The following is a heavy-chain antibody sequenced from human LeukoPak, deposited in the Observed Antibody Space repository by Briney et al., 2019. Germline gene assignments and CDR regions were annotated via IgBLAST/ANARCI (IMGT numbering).Heavy chain of an antibody. CDR1: GFTFSSYS. Sequence: QPGGSLRLSCAASGFTFSSYSMNWVRQAPGKGLEWVSYISSSSSTIYYADSVKGRFTISRDNAKNSLYLQMNSLRAEDTAVYYCARDPTITHDAFDIWGQGTMVTVSS. J-gene: IGHJ3*02. CDR2: ISSSSSTI. V-gene: IGHV3-48*04. CDR3: ARDPTITHDAFDI. D-gene: IGHD5-12*01.